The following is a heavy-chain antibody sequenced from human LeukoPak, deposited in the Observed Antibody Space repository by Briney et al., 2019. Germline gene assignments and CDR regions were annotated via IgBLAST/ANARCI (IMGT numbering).Heavy chain of an antibody. CDR2: IYYSGST. CDR3: ARDRTAAGSNYYYYYGMDV. J-gene: IGHJ6*02. CDR1: GGSISSYY. V-gene: IGHV4-59*01. D-gene: IGHD6-13*01. Sequence: PSETLSLTCTVSGGSISSYYWSWIRQPPGKGLEWIGYIYYSGSTNYNPSLKSRVTISVDTSKNQFSLKLSSVTAADTAVYYCARDRTAAGSNYYYYYGMDVWGQGTTVTVSS.